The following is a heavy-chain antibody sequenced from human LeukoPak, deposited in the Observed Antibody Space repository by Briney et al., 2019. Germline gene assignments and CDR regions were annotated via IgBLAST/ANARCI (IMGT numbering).Heavy chain of an antibody. V-gene: IGHV3-21*04. D-gene: IGHD3-22*01. Sequence: GGSLRLSCAASGFTFSSYSMNWVRQAPGKGLEWVSSISSSSSYIYYADSVKGRFTISRDNSKNTLSLQMNGLRADDTAIYYCTRSGYRHPYHFESWGQGTLVIVSS. CDR1: GFTFSSYS. J-gene: IGHJ4*02. CDR3: TRSGYRHPYHFES. CDR2: ISSSSSYI.